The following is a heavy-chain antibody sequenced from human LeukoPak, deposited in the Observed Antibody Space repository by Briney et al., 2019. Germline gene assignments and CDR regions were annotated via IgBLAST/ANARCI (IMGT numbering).Heavy chain of an antibody. CDR1: GYTFTGYY. D-gene: IGHD5-12*01. CDR2: INPNSGGT. J-gene: IGHJ4*02. CDR3: ARLAGYSGYEPGDY. V-gene: IGHV1-2*06. Sequence: ASVKVSCKASGYTFTGYYMHWVRQAPGQGLEWMGRINPNSGGTNYAQKFQGRVTMTRDTSISTAYLQWSSLKASDTAMYYCARLAGYSGYEPGDYWGQGTLVTVSS.